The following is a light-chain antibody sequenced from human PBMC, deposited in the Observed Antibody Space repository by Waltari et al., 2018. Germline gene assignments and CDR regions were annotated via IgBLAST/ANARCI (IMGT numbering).Light chain of an antibody. CDR3: YSAAVNNWV. CDR2: KDK. V-gene: IGLV3-27*01. J-gene: IGLJ3*02. CDR1: VLSKKY. Sequence: SSELRQPSSVSVSPGQTARITCSGDVLSKKYGRWLQHKPGQAPVLVIYKDKARPSGVPGRFSGSNSGTTVTLTISGVLPEDEADYYCYSAAVNNWVFGGGTTLTVL.